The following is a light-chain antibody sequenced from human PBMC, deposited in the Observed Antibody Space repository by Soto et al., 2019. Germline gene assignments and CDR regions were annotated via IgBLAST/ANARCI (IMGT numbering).Light chain of an antibody. CDR1: QTISIW. CDR3: QQYNSYSGT. V-gene: IGKV1-5*01. Sequence: DIQRTQSPSTLSGSVGDRVTITCPASQTISIWLAWYQQKPGKAPKLLSYDASSLESGVPSRVSGSGSGTEFTLTSSRLQPDDFAGYYRQQYNSYSGTFGQGTKVDIK. J-gene: IGKJ1*01. CDR2: DAS.